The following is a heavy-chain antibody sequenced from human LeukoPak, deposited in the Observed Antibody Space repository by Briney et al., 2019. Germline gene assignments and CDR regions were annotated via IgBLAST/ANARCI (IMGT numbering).Heavy chain of an antibody. CDR2: ISSSSSYI. J-gene: IGHJ4*02. CDR3: ARDFRGYSGYGGNY. Sequence: GGSLRLSCAASGFTFSSYSMHWVRQAPGKGLEWVSSISSSSSYIYYADSVKGRFTISRDNAKNSLYLQMNSLRAEDTAVYYCARDFRGYSGYGGNYWGQGTLVTVSS. V-gene: IGHV3-21*01. CDR1: GFTFSSYS. D-gene: IGHD5-12*01.